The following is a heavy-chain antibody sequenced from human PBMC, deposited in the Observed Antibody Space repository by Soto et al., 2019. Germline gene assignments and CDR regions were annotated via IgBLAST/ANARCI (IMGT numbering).Heavy chain of an antibody. CDR2: ISGSGGST. J-gene: IGHJ6*03. D-gene: IGHD6-19*01. CDR1: GFTVSSYA. V-gene: IGHV3-23*01. CDR3: AKSRDSSGWYSKFYYYYYMDV. Sequence: GGSLRLSGAAAGFTVSSYARSLVRQAPGKGLEWVSAISGSGGSTYYADSVKGRFTISRDNSKNTLYLQMNSLRAEDTAVYYCAKSRDSSGWYSKFYYYYYMDVWGKGTTVTVSS.